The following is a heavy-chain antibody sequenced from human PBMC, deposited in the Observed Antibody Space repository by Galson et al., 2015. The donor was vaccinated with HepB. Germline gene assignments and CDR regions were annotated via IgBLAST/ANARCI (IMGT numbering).Heavy chain of an antibody. V-gene: IGHV3-33*01. CDR2: IWYDGSNK. Sequence: SLRLSCAASGFTFSSYGMHWVRQAPGKGLEWVAVIWYDGSNKYYADSVKGRFTISRDNSKNTLYLQMNSLRAEDTAVYYCARAGNSYGSDDYYMDVWGKGTTVTVSS. D-gene: IGHD5-18*01. CDR1: GFTFSSYG. CDR3: ARAGNSYGSDDYYMDV. J-gene: IGHJ6*03.